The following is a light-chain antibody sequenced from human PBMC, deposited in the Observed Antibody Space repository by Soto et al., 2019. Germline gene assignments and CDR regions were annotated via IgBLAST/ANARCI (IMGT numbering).Light chain of an antibody. CDR3: QQYGSSPPYT. V-gene: IGKV3-20*01. Sequence: EIVLTQSPGTLSLSPGEGATLSCRASQSLSSSYLAWYQQKPGQAPRLLIYGASSRATGIPDRFSGSGSGTDFTLTISRLEPEDFAVYYCQQYGSSPPYTFGQGTKLEIK. CDR1: QSLSSSY. CDR2: GAS. J-gene: IGKJ2*01.